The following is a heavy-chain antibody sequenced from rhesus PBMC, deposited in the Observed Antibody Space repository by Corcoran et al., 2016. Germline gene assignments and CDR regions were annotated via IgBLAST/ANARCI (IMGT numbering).Heavy chain of an antibody. CDR3: AREDGIHQYYFDY. J-gene: IGHJ4*01. D-gene: IGHD4-23*01. CDR1: GGSISSNY. Sequence: QVQLQESGPGLVKPSETLSFTCAVSGGSISSNYWSWIRQPPGKGLEWIGYIYGSRGSTDYNPSLKSRVTISTDTSKNQFSLKLSSVTAADTAVYYCAREDGIHQYYFDYWGQGVLVTVSS. CDR2: IYGSRGST. V-gene: IGHV4-160*01.